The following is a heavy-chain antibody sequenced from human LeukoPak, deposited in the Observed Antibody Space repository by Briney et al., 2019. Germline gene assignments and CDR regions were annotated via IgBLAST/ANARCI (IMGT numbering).Heavy chain of an antibody. V-gene: IGHV3-21*01. CDR2: ISSITSHI. CDR1: GFTFSSYG. CDR3: ARDYYGDYAFDY. D-gene: IGHD4-17*01. J-gene: IGHJ4*02. Sequence: GGSLRLSCAASGFTFSSYGMHWVRQAPGKGLEWVSSISSITSHIYYADSVKGRFTISRDNAKNSLYLQMNSLSAEDTAVYYCARDYYGDYAFDYWGQGTLVTVSS.